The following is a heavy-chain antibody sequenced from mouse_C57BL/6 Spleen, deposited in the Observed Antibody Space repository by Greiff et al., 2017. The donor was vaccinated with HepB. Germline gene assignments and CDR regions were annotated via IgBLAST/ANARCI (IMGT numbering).Heavy chain of an antibody. CDR2: IYPRDGST. CDR3: ARDATVVATNFDY. V-gene: IGHV1-85*01. D-gene: IGHD1-1*01. J-gene: IGHJ2*01. CDR1: GYTFTSYD. Sequence: QVQLKESGPELVKPGASVKLSCKASGYTFTSYDINWVKQRPGQGLEWIGWIYPRDGSTKYTEKFKGKATLTVDTASSTAYMELHSLTSEDSAVYFCARDATVVATNFDYWGQGTTLTVSS.